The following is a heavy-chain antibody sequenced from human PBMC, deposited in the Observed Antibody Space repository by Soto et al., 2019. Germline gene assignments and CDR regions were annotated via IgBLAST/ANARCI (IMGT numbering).Heavy chain of an antibody. Sequence: EVQLVESGGGLVQPGGSRRPSCAASGFTFSSNWMSWVRQAPGKGLEWVANIKQEGSEKYYVDSVKGRFTISRDNAKNSLYLQMNSLRAEDTAVYYCARRTTVTTSWSAFDIWGQGTMVTVSS. J-gene: IGHJ3*02. CDR3: ARRTTVTTSWSAFDI. CDR2: IKQEGSEK. D-gene: IGHD4-17*01. CDR1: GFTFSSNW. V-gene: IGHV3-7*01.